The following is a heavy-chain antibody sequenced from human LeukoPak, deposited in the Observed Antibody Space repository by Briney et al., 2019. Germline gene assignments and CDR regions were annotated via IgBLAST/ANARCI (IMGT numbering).Heavy chain of an antibody. CDR2: INPNSGGT. V-gene: IGHV1-2*02. J-gene: IGHJ4*02. CDR1: GYTFTGYY. CDR3: ARDLLLAAAGTVCDY. Sequence: ASVKVSCKASGYTFTGYYMHWVRQAPGQGLEWMGWINPNSGGTNYAQKFQGRVTMTRDTSISTAYMELSRLRSDDTTVYYCARDLLLAAAGTVCDYWGQGTLVTVSS. D-gene: IGHD6-13*01.